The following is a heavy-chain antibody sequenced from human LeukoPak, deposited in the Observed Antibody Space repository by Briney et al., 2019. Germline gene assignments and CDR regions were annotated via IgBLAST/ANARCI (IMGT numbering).Heavy chain of an antibody. J-gene: IGHJ4*02. CDR1: GGSISGYY. D-gene: IGHD2-15*01. CDR3: ASLLSLHFDY. Sequence: SETLSLTCTVSGGSISGYYWNLIRQPPGKGLEWIGEINHSGSTNYNPSLKSRVTISVDTSKNQFSLKLSSVTAADTAVYYCASLLSLHFDYWGQGTLVTVSS. CDR2: INHSGST. V-gene: IGHV4-34*01.